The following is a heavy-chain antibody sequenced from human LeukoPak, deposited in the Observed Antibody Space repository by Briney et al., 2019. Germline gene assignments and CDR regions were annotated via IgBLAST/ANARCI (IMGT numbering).Heavy chain of an antibody. J-gene: IGHJ4*02. CDR1: GYTFTSYG. V-gene: IGHV1-18*01. Sequence: GASVKVSCKASGYTFTSYGSSGVRQAPGQGLEWMGWISAYNGNTNYAHKLQGRVTITTATSASRAYMELRSLRSDDPAVYYCARDDDSSGQDYWGQGTLVTVSS. CDR3: ARDDDSSGQDY. CDR2: ISAYNGNT. D-gene: IGHD6-19*01.